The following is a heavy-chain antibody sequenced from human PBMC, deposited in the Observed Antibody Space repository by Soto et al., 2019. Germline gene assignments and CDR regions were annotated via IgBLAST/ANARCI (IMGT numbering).Heavy chain of an antibody. Sequence: QIHLVQSGAEVKPPGASVKVSCQASEYTFISYGISWVRQAPGQGLEWMGWISVHNGNTNYPQKLQGRVSMTTNTSTNPAYMELRSLRSDDTAVYYCARDAVVWNGDDHYYYGLDVWGQGTTVTVSS. V-gene: IGHV1-18*01. J-gene: IGHJ6*02. CDR1: EYTFISYG. CDR2: ISVHNGNT. CDR3: ARDAVVWNGDDHYYYGLDV. D-gene: IGHD1-1*01.